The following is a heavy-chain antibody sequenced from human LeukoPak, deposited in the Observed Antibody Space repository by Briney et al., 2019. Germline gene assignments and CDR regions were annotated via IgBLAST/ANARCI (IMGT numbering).Heavy chain of an antibody. V-gene: IGHV4-39*07. CDR2: VFYTGST. D-gene: IGHD5-24*01. J-gene: IGHJ4*02. CDR3: ARSDGYNGAWDDY. CDR1: GGSISSSSYS. Sequence: PSETLSLTCTVSGGSISSSSYSWGWIRQPPGKGLEWIGYVFYTGSTYYNPSLKSRVTISVDTSKNQFSLKLSSVTAADTAVYYCARSDGYNGAWDDYWGQGTLVTVSS.